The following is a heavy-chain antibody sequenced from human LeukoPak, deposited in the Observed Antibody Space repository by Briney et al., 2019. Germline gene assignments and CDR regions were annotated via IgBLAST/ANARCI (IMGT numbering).Heavy chain of an antibody. D-gene: IGHD6-13*01. V-gene: IGHV1-18*01. CDR2: ISAYNGYT. CDR3: ARDKGRSSSWYGGLDY. Sequence: ASVKVSCKASGYTFTSYVISWVRQAPGQGLEWMGWISAYNGYTNYAQTLQGRVTMITDNSTSTAYLEQRSLRTDDTAVYYCARDKGRSSSWYGGLDYWGRGTLVTVSS. CDR1: GYTFTSYV. J-gene: IGHJ4*02.